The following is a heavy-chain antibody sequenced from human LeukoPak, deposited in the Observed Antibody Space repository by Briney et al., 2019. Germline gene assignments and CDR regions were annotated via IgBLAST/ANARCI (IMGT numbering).Heavy chain of an antibody. D-gene: IGHD3-10*01. CDR2: ISCCGGST. Sequence: PGGSLILSCAASGFPFSSYPMSWVRRAPGKGLEWVSAISCCGGSTYYADSVKGRFTISRENSKHRLYLQMNSLRAEDTAVYYCAKGSYYYGSWGQGTLVSVSS. J-gene: IGHJ4*02. V-gene: IGHV3-23*01. CDR1: GFPFSSYP. CDR3: AKGSYYYGS.